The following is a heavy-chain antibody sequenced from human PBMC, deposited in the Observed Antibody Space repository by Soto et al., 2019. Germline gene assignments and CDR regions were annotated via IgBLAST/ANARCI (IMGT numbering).Heavy chain of an antibody. CDR3: ARHGADIVVVPAATNYWFDP. D-gene: IGHD2-2*01. CDR1: GYSFTSYW. Sequence: GESLKISCKGSGYSFTSYWISWVRQMPGKGLEWMGRIDPSDSYTNYSPSFQGHVTISADKSISTAYLQWSSLKASDTAMYYCARHGADIVVVPAATNYWFDPWGQGTLVTVSS. J-gene: IGHJ5*02. CDR2: IDPSDSYT. V-gene: IGHV5-10-1*01.